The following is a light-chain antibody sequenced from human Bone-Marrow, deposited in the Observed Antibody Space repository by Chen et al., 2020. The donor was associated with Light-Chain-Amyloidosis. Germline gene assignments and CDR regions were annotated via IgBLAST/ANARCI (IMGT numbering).Light chain of an antibody. J-gene: IGKJ3*01. CDR3: QQAYSFPVT. Sequence: DIQMTQSPASESASIGDRVTITCRASQGIAGWLAWYQQKPGKAPKLLIYSASSLQSGVPSRFSGSASVSDFTLTISDLQPEDFATYYCQQAYSFPVTFGPGTKVEIK. CDR1: QGIAGW. CDR2: SAS. V-gene: IGKV1-12*01.